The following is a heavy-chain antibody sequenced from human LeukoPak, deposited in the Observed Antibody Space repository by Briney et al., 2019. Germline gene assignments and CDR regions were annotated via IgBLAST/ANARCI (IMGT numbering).Heavy chain of an antibody. V-gene: IGHV3-23*01. J-gene: IGHJ4*02. CDR2: ISGIGGST. Sequence: GGSLRLSCAASGFTFSSYAMSWVRQAPGKGLELVSAISGIGGSTYYADCVRGRFTISRDNSKNTMYLQINSLRAEDTAVYYCAKDEYDYVWGSYRYTDYFDYWGQGTLVTVSS. CDR1: GFTFSSYA. D-gene: IGHD3-16*02. CDR3: AKDEYDYVWGSYRYTDYFDY.